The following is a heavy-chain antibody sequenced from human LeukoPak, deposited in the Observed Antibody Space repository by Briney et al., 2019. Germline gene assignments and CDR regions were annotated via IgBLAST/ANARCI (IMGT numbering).Heavy chain of an antibody. CDR1: GGSISSYY. CDR3: ARAYSSSWYFNWFDP. CDR2: IYYSGNT. Sequence: PSETLSLTCTVSGGSISSYYWSWIRQPPGKGLEWIGSIYYSGNTYYNASLESRVTISVDTSKNQFSLKLSSVTAADTAAYYCARAYSSSWYFNWFDPWGQGTLVTVSS. V-gene: IGHV4-59*04. D-gene: IGHD6-13*01. J-gene: IGHJ5*02.